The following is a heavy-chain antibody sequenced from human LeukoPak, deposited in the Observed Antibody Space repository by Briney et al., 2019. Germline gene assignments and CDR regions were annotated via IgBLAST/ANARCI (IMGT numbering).Heavy chain of an antibody. CDR2: IYYSGST. J-gene: IGHJ4*02. D-gene: IGHD6-19*01. CDR3: AREGQWLPGFDY. Sequence: SETLSLTCTVSGGSISSYYWSWIRQPPGKGLEWIGYIYYSGSTNYNPSLKSRVTISVDPSKNQFSLKLSSVTAADTAVYYCAREGQWLPGFDYWGQGTLVTVSS. V-gene: IGHV4-59*01. CDR1: GGSISSYY.